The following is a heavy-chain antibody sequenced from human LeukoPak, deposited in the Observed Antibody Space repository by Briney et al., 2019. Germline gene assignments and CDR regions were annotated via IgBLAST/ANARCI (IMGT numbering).Heavy chain of an antibody. D-gene: IGHD3-10*01. CDR2: ISSSSSTI. J-gene: IGHJ4*02. CDR1: GLTFTSYN. CDR3: ARDYGSHGEYFDY. Sequence: GGSLRLSCAASGLTFTSYNMNWVRQAPGKGLEWVSYISSSSSTIYYADSVKGRFTISRDNAKNSLYLQMNSLRDEDTAVYYCARDYGSHGEYFDYWGQGTLVTVSS. V-gene: IGHV3-48*02.